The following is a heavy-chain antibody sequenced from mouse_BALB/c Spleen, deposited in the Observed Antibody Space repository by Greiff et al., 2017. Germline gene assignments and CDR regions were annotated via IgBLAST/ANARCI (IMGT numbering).Heavy chain of an antibody. D-gene: IGHD1-1*01. CDR3: ARHKDCGSSDGAMDY. CDR1: GFAFSSYD. CDR2: ISSGGGST. J-gene: IGHJ4*01. V-gene: IGHV5-12-1*01. Sequence: EVQVVESGGGLVKPGGSLKLSCAASGFAFSSYDMSWVRQTPEKRLEWVVYISSGGGSTYYPDTVKGRFTITRDNAKNTLYLQMSSLKSEDTAMYYCARHKDCGSSDGAMDYWGQGTTVTVSS.